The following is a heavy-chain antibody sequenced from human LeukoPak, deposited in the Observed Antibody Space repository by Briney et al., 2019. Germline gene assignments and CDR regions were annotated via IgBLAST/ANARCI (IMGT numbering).Heavy chain of an antibody. D-gene: IGHD3-10*01. CDR1: GFTFSDYY. V-gene: IGHV3-23*01. CDR3: ANYRSRFGESNPQYFDY. Sequence: GGSLRLSCAASGFTFSDYYMSWIRQAPGKGLEWVSAISRSGGSTYYADSVKGRFTISRDNSKNTLYLQMNSLRAEDTAVYYCANYRSRFGESNPQYFDYWGQGTLVTVSS. CDR2: ISRSGGST. J-gene: IGHJ4*02.